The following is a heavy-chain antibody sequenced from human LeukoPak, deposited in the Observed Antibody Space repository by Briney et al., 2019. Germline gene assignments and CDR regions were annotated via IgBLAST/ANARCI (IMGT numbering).Heavy chain of an antibody. J-gene: IGHJ4*02. Sequence: GGSLRLSCAGPGFDFSSYGMSWVRQAPGKGLEWVAVISYDGSNKYYADSVKGRFTISRDNAKNSLYLQMNSLRAEDTAVYYCARETSDYGVAYWGQGTLVTVSS. D-gene: IGHD4-17*01. CDR2: ISYDGSNK. CDR3: ARETSDYGVAY. V-gene: IGHV3-30*03. CDR1: GFDFSSYG.